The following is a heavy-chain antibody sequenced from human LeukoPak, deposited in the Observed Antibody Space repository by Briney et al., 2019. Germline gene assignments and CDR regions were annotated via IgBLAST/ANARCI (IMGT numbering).Heavy chain of an antibody. J-gene: IGHJ6*03. D-gene: IGHD3-16*01. CDR3: ARETSQKGAHYMDV. CDR2: IYYSGST. V-gene: IGHV4-59*01. CDR1: GGSISSYY. Sequence: SETLSLTCTVSGGSISSYYWSWIRQPPGKGLEWIGYIYYSGSTSYSPSLRSRVTISVDTSKNQFSLKLSSVTAADTAVYYCARETSQKGAHYMDVWGKGTTVTISS.